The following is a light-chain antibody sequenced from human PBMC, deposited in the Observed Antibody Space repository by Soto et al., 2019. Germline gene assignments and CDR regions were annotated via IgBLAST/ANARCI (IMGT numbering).Light chain of an antibody. Sequence: EIVLTQSAAILSLSPGERATLSCRASQSVTTYLAWYQQKPGQAPRLLIYDASNRATGIPARFSGSGSETDFTLTISSLEPEDFAVYYCQHRKSWPLTFGQGTRLEIK. CDR3: QHRKSWPLT. V-gene: IGKV3-11*01. CDR1: QSVTTY. J-gene: IGKJ5*01. CDR2: DAS.